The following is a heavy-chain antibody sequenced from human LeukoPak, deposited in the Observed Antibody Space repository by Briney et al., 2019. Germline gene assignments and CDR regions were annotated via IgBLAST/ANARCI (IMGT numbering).Heavy chain of an antibody. J-gene: IGHJ3*02. CDR1: GFTFSSYA. CDR2: ITLDGIST. D-gene: IGHD1-14*01. CDR3: ARGDVVIEPPRFCGFDI. Sequence: GGSLRLSCAASGFTFSSYAMHWVRQAPGKGLEYVSAITLDGISTYYANSVKGRFTISRDNSKNTLYLQMGSLRAEDMAVYYCARGDVVIEPPRFCGFDIWGHGTMVTVSS. V-gene: IGHV3-64*01.